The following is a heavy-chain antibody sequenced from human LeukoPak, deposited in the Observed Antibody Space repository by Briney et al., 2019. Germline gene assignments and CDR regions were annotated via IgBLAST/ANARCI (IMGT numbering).Heavy chain of an antibody. V-gene: IGHV1-24*01. Sequence: ASVKVSCKPSGYTLRQLSIHWVRQAPGKGLEWMGGFDPEDGETIYSQKFQGRVTMTEDTSTDTAYMDLRSLRLDDTAVYYCAASSSQILDKIYYFDLWGRGTLISVSS. J-gene: IGHJ2*01. CDR3: AASSSQILDKIYYFDL. CDR2: FDPEDGET. D-gene: IGHD3-10*01. CDR1: GYTLRQLS.